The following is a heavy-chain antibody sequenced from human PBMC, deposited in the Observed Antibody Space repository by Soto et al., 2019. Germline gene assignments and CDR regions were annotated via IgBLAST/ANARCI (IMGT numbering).Heavy chain of an antibody. CDR3: AREMPRKDWEGCWFAP. CDR1: GGTFSSYA. D-gene: IGHD1-26*01. Sequence: QVQLVQSGAEVKKPGSSVKVSCKASGGTFSSYAISWVRQAPGQGLEWMGGIIPIFGTANYAQRFQGRVTITADESTSTAYMELSSLRSEDTAVYYCAREMPRKDWEGCWFAPGGQGTLVTVSS. J-gene: IGHJ5*02. V-gene: IGHV1-69*01. CDR2: IIPIFGTA.